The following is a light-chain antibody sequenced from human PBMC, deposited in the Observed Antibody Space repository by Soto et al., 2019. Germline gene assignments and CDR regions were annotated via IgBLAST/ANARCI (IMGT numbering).Light chain of an antibody. CDR3: QQRSNWRT. Sequence: EIVLTQSPATLSLSPGERATLSCRARQRVSSYLAWYQQKPGQAPRLLIYDASNRATGIPARFSGSGSGTDFTLTISSLEPEDFAVYYCQQRSNWRTFGGGTKVEIK. V-gene: IGKV3-11*01. CDR2: DAS. CDR1: QRVSSY. J-gene: IGKJ4*01.